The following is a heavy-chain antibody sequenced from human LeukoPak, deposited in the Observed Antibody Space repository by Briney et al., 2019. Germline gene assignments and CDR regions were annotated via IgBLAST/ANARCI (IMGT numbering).Heavy chain of an antibody. CDR1: GFTFSSYG. CDR3: AKRKQQLALDY. CDR2: ISYDGSNK. Sequence: GGSLRLSCAASGFTFSSYGMHWVRQAPGKGLEWVAVISYDGSNKYYADSVKGRFTISRDNSKNTLYLQMNSLRAEDTAVYYCAKRKQQLALDYWGQGTLVTVSS. V-gene: IGHV3-30*18. J-gene: IGHJ4*02. D-gene: IGHD6-13*01.